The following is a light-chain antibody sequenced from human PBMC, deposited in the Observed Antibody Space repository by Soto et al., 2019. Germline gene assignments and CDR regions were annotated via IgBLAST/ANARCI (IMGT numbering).Light chain of an antibody. J-gene: IGKJ1*01. V-gene: IGKV3-15*01. CDR3: QQSNNWPQT. CDR1: QSVSSN. Sequence: EIVMTQSPATLSVSPGERATLSCRASQSVSSNLAWYQQKPGQAPRLLIYGASTRATGIPARFSGSGSGTEFTLTISSLQSEDFAVYYCQQSNNWPQTFGQGTKVEI. CDR2: GAS.